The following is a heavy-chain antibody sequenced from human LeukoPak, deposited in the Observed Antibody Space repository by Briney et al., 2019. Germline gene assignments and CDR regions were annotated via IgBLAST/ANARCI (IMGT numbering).Heavy chain of an antibody. CDR1: GFTFSSYG. CDR3: AKEARDILTGYYYYYMDV. Sequence: GRSLRLSCAASGFTFSSYGMHWVRQAPGKGLEWVAVISYDGSNKYYADSVKGRFTISRDNSKNTLYLQMNSLRAEDTAVYYCAKEARDILTGYYYYYMDVWGKGTTVTVSS. V-gene: IGHV3-30*18. J-gene: IGHJ6*03. D-gene: IGHD3-9*01. CDR2: ISYDGSNK.